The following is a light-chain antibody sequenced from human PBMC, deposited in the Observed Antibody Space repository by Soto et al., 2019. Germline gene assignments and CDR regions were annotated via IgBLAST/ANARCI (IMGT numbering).Light chain of an antibody. CDR2: GAS. CDR1: RSVTNT. V-gene: IGKV3-15*01. Sequence: EIVMTQSPATLSVSPGERTTLSCRASRSVTNTLAWYQQKPGQVPRLLIYGASVSATGIPARFSGTRSGREFTLTIRSLQSADFAVYYCRHYNSCPTFGRGT. J-gene: IGKJ3*01. CDR3: RHYNSCPT.